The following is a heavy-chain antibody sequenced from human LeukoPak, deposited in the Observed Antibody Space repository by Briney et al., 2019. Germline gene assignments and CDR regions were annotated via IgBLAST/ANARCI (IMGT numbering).Heavy chain of an antibody. CDR3: TTDLGGYYYDSSGYYHTLDY. CDR2: IKSKTDGGTT. CDR1: GFTFSNAW. D-gene: IGHD3-22*01. J-gene: IGHJ4*02. V-gene: IGHV3-15*01. Sequence: PGGSLRLSCAASGFTFSNAWMSWVRQAPGKGLEWVGRIKSKTDGGTTDYAAPVKGRFTISRDDSKNTLYLQMNSLKTEDTAVYYCTTDLGGYYYDSSGYYHTLDYWGQGTLVTVSS.